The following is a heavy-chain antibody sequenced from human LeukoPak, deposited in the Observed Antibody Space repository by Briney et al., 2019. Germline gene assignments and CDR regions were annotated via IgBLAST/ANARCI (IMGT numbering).Heavy chain of an antibody. CDR3: ARDKLFSSAVAAPRY. V-gene: IGHV3-21*01. CDR1: GFTFSSYN. D-gene: IGHD6-19*01. Sequence: PGGSLRLSCAASGFTFSSYNMDWVRQAPGKGLEWVSSIDTTSGFIFYGDSMKGRVTISRDNAKNSLYLQMNSLRAEDTAVYYCARDKLFSSAVAAPRYWGQGTLVTVSS. J-gene: IGHJ4*02. CDR2: IDTTSGFI.